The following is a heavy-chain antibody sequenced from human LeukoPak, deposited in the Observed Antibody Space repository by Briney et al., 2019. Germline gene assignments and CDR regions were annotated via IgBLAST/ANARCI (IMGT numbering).Heavy chain of an antibody. CDR3: AKDTAVVVTAPFDY. J-gene: IGHJ4*02. V-gene: IGHV3-30-3*01. CDR2: ISYDGSNK. Sequence: GGSLRLSCAASGFTFSSYAMHWVRQAPGKGLEWVAVISYDGSNKYYADSVKGRFTVSRDNSKNTLYLQMSSVRAEDTAVYYCAKDTAVVVTAPFDYWGQGTLVTVSS. CDR1: GFTFSSYA. D-gene: IGHD2-15*01.